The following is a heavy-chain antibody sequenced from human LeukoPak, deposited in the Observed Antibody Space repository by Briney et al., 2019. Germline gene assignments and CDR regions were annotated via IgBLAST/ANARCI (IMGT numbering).Heavy chain of an antibody. V-gene: IGHV1-46*01. CDR1: GYTFTSYY. J-gene: IGHJ4*02. CDR2: INPSGGST. D-gene: IGHD5-18*01. Sequence: ASVKVSCKASGYTFTSYYMHWVRQAPGQGLEWMGIINPSGGSTSYAQKFQGRVTMTKDTSTSTVYMELSSLRSEDTAVYYCARDLGRGYSYGHFEYWGEGTLVTVSS. CDR3: ARDLGRGYSYGHFEY.